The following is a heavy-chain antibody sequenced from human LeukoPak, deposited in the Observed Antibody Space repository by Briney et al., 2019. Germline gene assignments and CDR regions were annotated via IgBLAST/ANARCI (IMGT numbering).Heavy chain of an antibody. V-gene: IGHV1-18*01. CDR2: ISAYNGNA. Sequence: ASVKVSCKASGYAFSRYGINWVRQAPGQGLEWVGGISAYNGNANYAQNLQGRVTMTTDTSSSTAYMELRSLRSDDTAVYYCARGYGYDYWGQGTLVTVSS. J-gene: IGHJ4*02. CDR3: ARGYGYDY. D-gene: IGHD2-2*03. CDR1: GYAFSRYG.